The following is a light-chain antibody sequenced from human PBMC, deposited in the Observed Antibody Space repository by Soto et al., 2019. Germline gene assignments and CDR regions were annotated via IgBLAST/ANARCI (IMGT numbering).Light chain of an antibody. CDR1: QSISTW. CDR3: QQAISFPRT. CDR2: AAS. J-gene: IGKJ1*01. V-gene: IGKV1-12*01. Sequence: DIQMTQSPSSVSASVGDRVTITCRASQSISTWLAWYQQKPGKAPHLLISAASNLQSGAPSRFSGSGSGTDFTLIISSLQPEDCATYYCQQAISFPRTFGQGTQVEIK.